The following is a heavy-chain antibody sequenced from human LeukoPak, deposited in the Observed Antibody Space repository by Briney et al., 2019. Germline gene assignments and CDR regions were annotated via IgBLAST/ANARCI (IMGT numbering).Heavy chain of an antibody. CDR2: ISSDGTST. CDR1: GFTFSSSS. CDR3: ARVRSSSWFDY. V-gene: IGHV3-74*01. J-gene: IGHJ4*02. D-gene: IGHD6-13*01. Sequence: PGGSLRLSCSASGFTFSSSSMHWVRRAPGKGLAWVSRISSDGTSTNYADSVKGRFIISRDNAKNTLYLQMNSLRAEDTADYFCARVRSSSWFDYWGQGTLVAVSS.